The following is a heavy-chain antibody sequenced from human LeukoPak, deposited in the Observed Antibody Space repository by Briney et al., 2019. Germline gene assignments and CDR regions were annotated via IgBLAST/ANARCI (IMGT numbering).Heavy chain of an antibody. J-gene: IGHJ5*02. D-gene: IGHD6-13*01. Sequence: SETLSLTCTVSGGSISSNNYYWGWIRQPPGKGLEWIGGIYYSGSTYYNPSLKSRVTISVDTSKNQFSLKLNSVTAADTAVYYCARLSYSSRAWFDPWGQGTLVTVSS. CDR3: ARLSYSSRAWFDP. V-gene: IGHV4-39*01. CDR2: IYYSGST. CDR1: GGSISSNNYY.